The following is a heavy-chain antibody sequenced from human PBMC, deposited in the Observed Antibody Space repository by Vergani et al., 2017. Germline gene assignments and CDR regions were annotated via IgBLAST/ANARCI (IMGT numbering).Heavy chain of an antibody. J-gene: IGHJ5*02. V-gene: IGHV3-33*06. CDR3: AKDLLRFGTEGWFDP. CDR2: IWYDGSNK. CDR1: GFTFSSYG. Sequence: QVQLVESGGGVVQPGRSLRLSCAASGFTFSSYGMHWVRQAPGKGLEWVAVIWYDGSNKYYADSVKGRFTISRDNSKNTLYLQMNSLRAEDTAVYYCAKDLLRFGTEGWFDPWGQGTLVTVSS. D-gene: IGHD3-10*01.